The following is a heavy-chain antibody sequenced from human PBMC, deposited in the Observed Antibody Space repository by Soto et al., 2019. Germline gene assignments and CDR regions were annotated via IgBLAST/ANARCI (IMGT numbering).Heavy chain of an antibody. CDR3: ARARWYWNYNYYYYYYMDV. J-gene: IGHJ6*03. V-gene: IGHV3-20*04. Sequence: GGSLRLSCAASGFTFGDYGMSWVRQAPGKGLEWVSGINWNGGSTGYADSVKGRFTISRDNAKNSLYLQMNSLRAEDTALYYYARARWYWNYNYYYYYYMDVWGKGTTVTVSS. CDR1: GFTFGDYG. CDR2: INWNGGST. D-gene: IGHD1-7*01.